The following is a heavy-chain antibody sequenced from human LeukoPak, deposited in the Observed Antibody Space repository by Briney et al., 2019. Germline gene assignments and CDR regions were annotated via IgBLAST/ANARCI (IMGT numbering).Heavy chain of an antibody. CDR3: ARGAGTYMF. CDR1: GFTFRSYE. V-gene: IGHV3-48*03. CDR2: LSSSGSAF. D-gene: IGHD1-7*01. Sequence: GGSLRLSCEDSGFTFRSYEMNWVRQAPGKGLEWIAYLSSSGSAFSYADSVKGRFTIARDNAKNSVYLEMNSLRADDTAVYYCARGAGTYMFWGQGTLVTVSS. J-gene: IGHJ4*02.